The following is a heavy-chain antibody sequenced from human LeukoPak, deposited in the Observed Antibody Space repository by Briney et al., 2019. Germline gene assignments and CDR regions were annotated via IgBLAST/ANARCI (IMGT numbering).Heavy chain of an antibody. CDR2: IYYSGST. V-gene: IGHV4-59*08. Sequence: SETLSLTCTVSGVSISSYYWSWIRQPPGKGLEWIGYIYYSGSTNYNPSLKSRVTISVDTSKNQFSLKLSSVTAADTAVYYCARLVVSTWYHEVLLGRDYWGQGTLVTVSS. D-gene: IGHD6-13*01. CDR1: GVSISSYY. CDR3: ARLVVSTWYHEVLLGRDY. J-gene: IGHJ4*02.